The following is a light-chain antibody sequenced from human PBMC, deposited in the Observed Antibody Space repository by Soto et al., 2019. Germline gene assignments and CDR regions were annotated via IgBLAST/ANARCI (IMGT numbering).Light chain of an antibody. J-gene: IGLJ1*01. CDR2: DVS. CDR1: SNY. CDR3: CSFAGSYTSYV. V-gene: IGLV2-11*01. Sequence: QSVLTQPRSVSGSPGQSATISCTGTSNYVSWYQQDPGKAPKLIIYDVSKRPSGVPDRFSGSKSGNTASLTISGLQAEDEADYFCCSFAGSYTSYVFGTGTKVTLL.